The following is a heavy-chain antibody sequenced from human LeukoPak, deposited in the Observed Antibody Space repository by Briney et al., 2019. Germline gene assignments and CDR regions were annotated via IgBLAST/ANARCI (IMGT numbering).Heavy chain of an antibody. V-gene: IGHV4-39*07. D-gene: IGHD1-1*01. CDR1: GGSISSGSYY. CDR2: IYYSGST. Sequence: PSQTLSLTCTVSGGSISSGSYYWGWIRQPPGKGLEWIGSIYYSGSTYYNPSLKSRVTISVDTSKNQFSLKLSSVTAADTAVYYCARDVNWARGDWGQGTLVTVSS. CDR3: ARDVNWARGD. J-gene: IGHJ4*02.